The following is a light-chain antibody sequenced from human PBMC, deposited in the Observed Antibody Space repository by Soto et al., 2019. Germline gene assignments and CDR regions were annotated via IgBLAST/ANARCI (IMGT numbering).Light chain of an antibody. J-gene: IGLJ2*01. CDR3: SSYAGRVV. Sequence: HSALTQPASVSGSPGQSITISCTGTSSDVGSYNLVSWYQQYPGKAPKLMIYEGTNRPSGVSNRFSGSKSGNPASLTISGLQAEDEAHYYCSSYAGRVVFGGGTKLTVL. V-gene: IGLV2-23*01. CDR2: EGT. CDR1: SSDVGSYNL.